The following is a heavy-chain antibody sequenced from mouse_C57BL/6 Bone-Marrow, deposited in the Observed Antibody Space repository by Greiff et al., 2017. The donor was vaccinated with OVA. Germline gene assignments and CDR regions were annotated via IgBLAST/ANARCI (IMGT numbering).Heavy chain of an antibody. Sequence: DVQLQESRPELAKPGASVKIPCKASGYTFTDYNMDWVKQSHGKSLEWIGDINSNNGGTIYNQKFKGKATLTVDKSSSTAYMELRSLTSEDTAVYYCARGGYYDYDGGAWFAYWGQGTLVTVSA. D-gene: IGHD2-4*01. V-gene: IGHV1-18*01. J-gene: IGHJ3*01. CDR1: GYTFTDYN. CDR2: INSNNGGT. CDR3: ARGGYYDYDGGAWFAY.